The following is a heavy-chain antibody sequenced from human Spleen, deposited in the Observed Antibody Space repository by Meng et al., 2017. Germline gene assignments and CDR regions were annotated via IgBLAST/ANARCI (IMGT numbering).Heavy chain of an antibody. Sequence: SVKVSCKALGGIFSNYVIGWVRQAPGQGLEWMGGINAVFGTTNYAQKFQGRVTITTDESTSTVYMDLRSLRFDDTAVYYCARDWGSTGTTVYYGMDVWGQGTTVTVSS. CDR1: GGIFSNYV. V-gene: IGHV1-69*05. D-gene: IGHD1-1*01. CDR2: INAVFGTT. CDR3: ARDWGSTGTTVYYGMDV. J-gene: IGHJ6*02.